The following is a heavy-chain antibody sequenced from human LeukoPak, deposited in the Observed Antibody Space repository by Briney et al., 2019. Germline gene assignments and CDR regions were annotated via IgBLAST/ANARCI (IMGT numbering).Heavy chain of an antibody. CDR2: IGTAGDT. Sequence: GGSLRLSCAASGFTFSSYDMHWVRQATGKGLEWVSAIGTAGDTYYPGSVKGRFTISRENAKNSLYLQMNSLRAEDTAVYYCARDLLYDYVWGSYRYTLDYWGQGTLVTVSS. CDR3: ARDLLYDYVWGSYRYTLDY. CDR1: GFTFSSYD. J-gene: IGHJ4*02. V-gene: IGHV3-13*01. D-gene: IGHD3-16*02.